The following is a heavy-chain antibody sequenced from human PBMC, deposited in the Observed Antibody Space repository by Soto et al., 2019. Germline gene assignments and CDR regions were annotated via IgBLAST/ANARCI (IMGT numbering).Heavy chain of an antibody. J-gene: IGHJ3*02. Sequence: LRLSCAASGFTFSSYSMNWVRQAPGKGLEWVSSISSSSSYIYYADSVKGRFTISRDNAKNSLYLQMNSLRAEDTAVYYCARDPPLAWWPDAFDIWGQGTMVTVSS. CDR3: ARDPPLAWWPDAFDI. V-gene: IGHV3-21*01. D-gene: IGHD2-8*02. CDR1: GFTFSSYS. CDR2: ISSSSSYI.